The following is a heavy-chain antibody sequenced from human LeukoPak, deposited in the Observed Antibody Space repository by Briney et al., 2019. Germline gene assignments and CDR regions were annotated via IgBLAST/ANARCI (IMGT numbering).Heavy chain of an antibody. J-gene: IGHJ4*02. Sequence: ASVKVSCKASGYTFTSYYMHWVRQAPGQGLEWMGIINPSGGSTSYAQKLQGRVTMTTDTSTSTAYMELRSLRSDDTAVYYCARDATLTIVGATIADYWGQGTLVTVSS. D-gene: IGHD1-26*01. CDR1: GYTFTSYY. CDR2: INPSGGST. CDR3: ARDATLTIVGATIADY. V-gene: IGHV1-46*01.